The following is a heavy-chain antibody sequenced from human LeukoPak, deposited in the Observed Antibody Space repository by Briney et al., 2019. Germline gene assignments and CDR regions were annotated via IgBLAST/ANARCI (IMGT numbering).Heavy chain of an antibody. D-gene: IGHD3-3*01. CDR3: ARGVGRFLEWLLRMDYFDY. Sequence: SETLSLTCAGYGGSFSGYYWSWIRQPPGRGLEWIGEINHSGSTNYNPSLKSRVTISVDTSKNQFSLKLSSVTAADTAVYYCARGVGRFLEWLLRMDYFDYWGQGTLVTVSS. V-gene: IGHV4-34*01. J-gene: IGHJ4*02. CDR1: GGSFSGYY. CDR2: INHSGST.